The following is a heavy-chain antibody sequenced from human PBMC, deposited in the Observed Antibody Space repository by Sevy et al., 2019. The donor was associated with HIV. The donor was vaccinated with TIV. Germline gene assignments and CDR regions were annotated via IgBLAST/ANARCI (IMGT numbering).Heavy chain of an antibody. J-gene: IGHJ1*01. V-gene: IGHV3-23*01. CDR3: AKDLGDSSGYWSLEYFQH. Sequence: GGSLRLSCAASGFTFSSYAMSWVRQAPGKGLEWVSAISGSGGSTYYVDSVKGRFTISRDNSKNTLYLQMNSLRAEDTAVYYCAKDLGDSSGYWSLEYFQHWGQGTLVTVSS. CDR1: GFTFSSYA. D-gene: IGHD3-22*01. CDR2: ISGSGGST.